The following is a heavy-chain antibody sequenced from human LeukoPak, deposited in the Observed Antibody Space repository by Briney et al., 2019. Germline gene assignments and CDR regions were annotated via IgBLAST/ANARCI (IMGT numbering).Heavy chain of an antibody. CDR3: ARPSSSGSYFY. J-gene: IGHJ4*02. V-gene: IGHV4-39*01. Sequence: SETLSLTCTVSGGSISSSSYYWGGIRQPPGKGLEWIGSIYYSGSTYYNPSLKSRVTISVDTSKNQFSLKLSSVTAADTAVYYCARPSSSGSYFYWGQGTLVTVSS. CDR2: IYYSGST. CDR1: GGSISSSSYY. D-gene: IGHD3-10*01.